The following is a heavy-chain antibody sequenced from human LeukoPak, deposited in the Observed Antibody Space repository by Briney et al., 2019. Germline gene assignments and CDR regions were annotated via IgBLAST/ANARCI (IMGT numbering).Heavy chain of an antibody. CDR1: VDSVSSNIAA. V-gene: IGHV6-1*01. Sequence: SQTLSLTCAISVDSVSSNIAAWNWIRQSPSRGLECLGRTYYRSKWYNDYAVSVKSRITINPDTSKNQFSLQLNSVTPEDTAVYYCARGAAGSSGYSRTMDVWGKGTTVTVSS. CDR3: ARGAAGSSGYSRTMDV. D-gene: IGHD6-19*01. CDR2: TYYRSKWYN. J-gene: IGHJ6*03.